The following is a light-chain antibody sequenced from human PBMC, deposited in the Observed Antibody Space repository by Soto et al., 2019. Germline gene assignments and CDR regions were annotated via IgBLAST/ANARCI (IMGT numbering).Light chain of an antibody. J-gene: IGKJ1*01. V-gene: IGKV3-20*01. CDR3: QQYGSAAPWT. Sequence: IALTQSPGTLSLSPGDRATLSCRASQSVYSEYLAWYQQKPGQAPKILIYEASIRATGIPDRFSGSGSGTDFTLTINRLEPEDFAVYFCQQYGSAAPWTFGQGTRVDVK. CDR2: EAS. CDR1: QSVYSEY.